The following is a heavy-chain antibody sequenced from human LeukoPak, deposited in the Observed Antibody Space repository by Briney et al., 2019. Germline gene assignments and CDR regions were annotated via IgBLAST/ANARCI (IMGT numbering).Heavy chain of an antibody. J-gene: IGHJ3*02. V-gene: IGHV3-7*03. Sequence: GGSLRLSCAASGFTFSSYWMSWVRQAPGKGREWVANIKQDGREKSYMDSVKGRFTISRDNSKNTLYLQMKSLEAEHTAVFYCAKERGDFVWGSYLGAFDIWGQGTMVTVSS. D-gene: IGHD3-16*01. CDR3: AKERGDFVWGSYLGAFDI. CDR1: GFTFSSYW. CDR2: IKQDGREK.